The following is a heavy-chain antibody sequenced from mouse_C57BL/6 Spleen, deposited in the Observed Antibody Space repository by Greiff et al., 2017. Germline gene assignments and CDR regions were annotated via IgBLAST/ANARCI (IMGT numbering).Heavy chain of an antibody. CDR2: IHPTSGST. CDR1: GYTFTSYW. J-gene: IGHJ2*01. D-gene: IGHD1-1*01. V-gene: IGHV1-64*01. Sequence: QVQLQQPGAELVKPGASVKLSCKASGYTFTSYWMHWVKQRPGQGLEWIGMIHPTSGSTNYNEKFKSKATLTVDKSSSTAYMQLSSLTSEDSAVYYCARERITTVVATDFDYWGQGTTLTVSS. CDR3: ARERITTVVATDFDY.